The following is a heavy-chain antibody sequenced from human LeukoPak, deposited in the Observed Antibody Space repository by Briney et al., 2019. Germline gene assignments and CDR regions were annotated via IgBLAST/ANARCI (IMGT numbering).Heavy chain of an antibody. V-gene: IGHV4-61*08. CDR3: ARHKDLLWFGPLSGGFDY. CDR2: IYYSGST. Sequence: SETLSLTCTVSGGSISSGDYYWSWIRQPPGKGLEWIGYIYYSGSTNYNPSLKSRVTISVDTSKNQFSLKLSSVTAADTAEYYCARHKDLLWFGPLSGGFDYWGQGTLVTVSS. CDR1: GGSISSGDYY. J-gene: IGHJ4*02. D-gene: IGHD3-10*01.